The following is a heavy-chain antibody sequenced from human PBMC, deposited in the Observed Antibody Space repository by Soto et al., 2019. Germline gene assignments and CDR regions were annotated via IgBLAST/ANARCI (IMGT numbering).Heavy chain of an antibody. Sequence: ASVKVSCKASGYTFTGYYMHWVRQAPGQGLEWMGWINPNSGGTNYAQKFQGWVTMTRDTSISTAYMELSRLRSDDTAVYYCARDRPGSTSYYYYYYGMDVWGQGTTVTVSS. J-gene: IGHJ6*02. CDR3: ARDRPGSTSYYYYYYGMDV. D-gene: IGHD3-10*01. CDR2: INPNSGGT. CDR1: GYTFTGYY. V-gene: IGHV1-2*04.